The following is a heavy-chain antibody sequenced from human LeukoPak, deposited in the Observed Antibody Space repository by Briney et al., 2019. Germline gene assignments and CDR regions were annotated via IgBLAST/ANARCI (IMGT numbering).Heavy chain of an antibody. J-gene: IGHJ6*02. V-gene: IGHV3-7*03. CDR1: GFTFSSYW. CDR3: AKDISVVGAWCMDV. CDR2: IKQDGSEK. D-gene: IGHD1-26*01. Sequence: GGSLRLSCAASGFTFSSYWMSWVRQAPGKGLEWVANIKQDGSEKYYVDSVKGRFTISRDNAKNSLYLQMNSLRAEDTALYYCAKDISVVGAWCMDVWGQGTTVTVSS.